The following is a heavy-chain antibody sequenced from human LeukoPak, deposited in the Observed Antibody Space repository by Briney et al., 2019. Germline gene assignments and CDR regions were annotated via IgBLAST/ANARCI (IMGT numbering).Heavy chain of an antibody. CDR3: ARTYCRGGSCHFDY. CDR1: GGSISSYY. V-gene: IGHV4-59*08. D-gene: IGHD2-15*01. Sequence: SETLSLTCTVSGGSISSYYWSWIRQPPGKGLEWIGYIYYSGSTNYNPSLKSRVTISADTSKNQFSLKLSSVTAADTAVYYCARTYCRGGSCHFDYWGQGTLVTVSS. CDR2: IYYSGST. J-gene: IGHJ4*02.